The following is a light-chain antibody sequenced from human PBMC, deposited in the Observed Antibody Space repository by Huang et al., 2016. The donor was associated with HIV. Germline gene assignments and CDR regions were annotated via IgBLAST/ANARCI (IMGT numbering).Light chain of an antibody. Sequence: DIQMTQSPSAMSASVGDRIPITCRASQGISNYLAWFQQKAGKVPKRLIYAASTLQGGVPARFSGSGSGTEFTLTISSLQPDDFATYYCLQHNTYPGTFGQGTKVEIK. CDR2: AAS. CDR1: QGISNY. V-gene: IGKV1-17*03. J-gene: IGKJ1*01. CDR3: LQHNTYPGT.